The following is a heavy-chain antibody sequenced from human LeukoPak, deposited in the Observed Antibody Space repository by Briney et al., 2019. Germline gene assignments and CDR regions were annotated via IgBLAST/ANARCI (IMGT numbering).Heavy chain of an antibody. CDR3: ATGGSYADH. CDR1: GFTFSSYA. J-gene: IGHJ4*02. D-gene: IGHD1-26*01. V-gene: IGHV3-30-3*01. Sequence: GGSLRLSCAASGFTFSSYAMHWVRQAPGKGLEWVAVISYDGSNKYYADSVKGRFTISRDNSKSTLYVLLNSLRAEDTAVYYCATGGSYADHWGQGTLVTVSS. CDR2: ISYDGSNK.